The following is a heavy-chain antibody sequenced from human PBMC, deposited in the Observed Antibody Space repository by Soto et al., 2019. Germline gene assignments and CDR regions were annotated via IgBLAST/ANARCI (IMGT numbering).Heavy chain of an antibody. V-gene: IGHV3-66*01. Sequence: EVQLVESGGGLVQPGWSLRLSCAASGFTVSSNYMSWVRQSPGKGLEWVSLIYSGGSTYYADSVKGRFTISRDNSKNTLYLQMNSLRAEDTAVYYCARDPTYYDFRLVVWGKGTTVTVSS. D-gene: IGHD3-3*01. J-gene: IGHJ6*04. CDR2: IYSGGST. CDR1: GFTVSSNY. CDR3: ARDPTYYDFRLVV.